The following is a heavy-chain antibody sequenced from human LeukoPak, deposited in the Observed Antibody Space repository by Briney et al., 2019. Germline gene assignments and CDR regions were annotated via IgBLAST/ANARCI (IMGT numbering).Heavy chain of an antibody. CDR2: IYHSGST. J-gene: IGHJ4*02. CDR3: ARRGGGYSYGSFDY. V-gene: IGHV4-4*02. CDR1: GGSISSSNW. Sequence: SGTLSLTCAVSGGSISSSNWWSWVRRPPGKGLEWIGEIYHSGSTNYNPSLKSRVTISVDKSKNQFSLKLSSVTASDTAMYYCARRGGGYSYGSFDYWGQGTLVTVSS. D-gene: IGHD5-18*01.